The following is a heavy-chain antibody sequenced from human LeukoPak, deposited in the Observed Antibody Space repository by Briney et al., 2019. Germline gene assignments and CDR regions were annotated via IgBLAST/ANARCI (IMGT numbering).Heavy chain of an antibody. CDR3: ARHEGYCSSTSCYEVWFDP. D-gene: IGHD2-2*01. Sequence: PSETLFLTCTVSGGSISSSSYYWGWIRQPPGKGLEWIGSIYYSGSTYYNPSLKSRVTISVDTSKNQFSLKLSSVTAADTAVYYCARHEGYCSSTSCYEVWFDPWGQGTLVTVSS. CDR1: GGSISSSSYY. V-gene: IGHV4-39*01. CDR2: IYYSGST. J-gene: IGHJ5*02.